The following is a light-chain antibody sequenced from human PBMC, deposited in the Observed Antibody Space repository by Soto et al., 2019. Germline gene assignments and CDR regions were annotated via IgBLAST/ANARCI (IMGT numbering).Light chain of an antibody. V-gene: IGLV2-14*01. CDR3: SSFTGSTSVV. CDR1: STDVGAYAF. Sequence: QSALTQPASVSGSPGQSITISCTGTSTDVGAYAFVSWYQQHPGKAPKLMVYDVFNRPSGVSNRFSGSKSGSTASLTISGLQAEDEADYYCSSFTGSTSVVFGGGTKLTVL. CDR2: DVF. J-gene: IGLJ3*02.